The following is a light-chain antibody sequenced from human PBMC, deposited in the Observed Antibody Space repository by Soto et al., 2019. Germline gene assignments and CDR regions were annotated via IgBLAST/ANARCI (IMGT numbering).Light chain of an antibody. J-gene: IGKJ1*01. CDR2: AAS. V-gene: IGKV1-17*01. CDR3: LQHSTYPWT. Sequence: DIQMTQSPSSLSASVGDRVTITCRASQGIRNDLDWYQQKPGKAPKRLIYAASSLQSGVPSRFSGSGSGTEFTLTIGSLQPEDFATYYCLQHSTYPWTFGQGTKVEIK. CDR1: QGIRND.